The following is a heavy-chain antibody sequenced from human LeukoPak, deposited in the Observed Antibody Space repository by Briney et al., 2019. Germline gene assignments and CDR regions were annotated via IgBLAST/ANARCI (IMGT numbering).Heavy chain of an antibody. CDR3: AREHSYYDSSGYYYGSGYFDY. CDR1: GFTFSDYY. V-gene: IGHV3-11*04. D-gene: IGHD3-22*01. J-gene: IGHJ4*02. Sequence: GGSLRLSCAASGFTFSDYYMSWIRQAPGKGLEWVSYISSSGSTIYYADSVKGRFTISRDNAKNSLYLQMNSLRAEDTAVYYCAREHSYYDSSGYYYGSGYFDYWGQGTLVTVSS. CDR2: ISSSGSTI.